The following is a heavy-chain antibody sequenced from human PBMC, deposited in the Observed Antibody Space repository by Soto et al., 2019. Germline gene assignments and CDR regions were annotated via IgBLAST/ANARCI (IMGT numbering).Heavy chain of an antibody. CDR2: ISGYNGNT. D-gene: IGHD3-10*01. CDR1: GYTFTNYG. Sequence: ASVKVSCKASGYTFTNYGISWVRQAPGQGLEWMGWISGYNGNTNYAQKLQGRVTMTTDTSTSTAYMELRSLRSDDTAVYYCARGVGSGSYYNQYNWFDPWGQGTLDTVSS. J-gene: IGHJ5*02. CDR3: ARGVGSGSYYNQYNWFDP. V-gene: IGHV1-18*01.